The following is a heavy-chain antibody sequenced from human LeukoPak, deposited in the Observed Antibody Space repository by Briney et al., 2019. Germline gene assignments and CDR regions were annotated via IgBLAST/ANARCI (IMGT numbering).Heavy chain of an antibody. CDR2: IIPILGIA. V-gene: IGHV1-69*04. D-gene: IGHD2-2*01. J-gene: IGHJ6*02. Sequence: SVKVSCKASGGTFSSYAISWVRQAPGQGLEWMGRIIPILGIANYAQKFQGRVTITADKSTSTAYMELSSLRSEDTAVYYCARGELTDFVVVPAATHYYYYGMDVWGQGTTVTVSS. CDR3: ARGELTDFVVVPAATHYYYYGMDV. CDR1: GGTFSSYA.